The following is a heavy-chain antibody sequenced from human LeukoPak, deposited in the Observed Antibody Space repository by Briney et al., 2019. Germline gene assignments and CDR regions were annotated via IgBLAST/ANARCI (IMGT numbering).Heavy chain of an antibody. CDR1: GFTFSSYG. J-gene: IGHJ4*02. Sequence: GGSLRLSCAASGFTFSSYGMHWVRQAPGKGLEWVAVISYDGSNKYYADSVKGRFTISRDDSKNTLYLQMNSLRAEDTAVYYCSKEPSISAVGTFEYWGQGTLVPVSS. CDR2: ISYDGSNK. CDR3: SKEPSISAVGTFEY. D-gene: IGHD6-13*01. V-gene: IGHV3-30-3*02.